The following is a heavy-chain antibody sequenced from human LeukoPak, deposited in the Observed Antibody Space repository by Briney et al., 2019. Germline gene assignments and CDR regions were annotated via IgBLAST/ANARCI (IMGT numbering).Heavy chain of an antibody. CDR1: GGSFSGYY. V-gene: IGHV4-34*01. Sequence: SETLTLTCAVYGGSFSGYYWSWIRQPPGKGLEWIGDINHSGSTNYNPSLKSRVTISVDTSKNQFSLKLSSVTAADTAVYYCAESIAVAGHYFDYWGQGTLVSVSS. D-gene: IGHD6-19*01. CDR2: INHSGST. J-gene: IGHJ4*02. CDR3: AESIAVAGHYFDY.